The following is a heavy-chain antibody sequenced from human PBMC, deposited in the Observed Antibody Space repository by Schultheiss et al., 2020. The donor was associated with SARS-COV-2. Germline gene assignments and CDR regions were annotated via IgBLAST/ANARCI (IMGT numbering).Heavy chain of an antibody. CDR2: MNPNSGNT. J-gene: IGHJ3*02. V-gene: IGHV1-8*01. D-gene: IGHD6-13*01. CDR3: AKPCIAAAVCAFDI. CDR1: GYTFTSYD. Sequence: ASVKVSCKASGYTFTSYDINWVRQATGQGLEWMGWMNPNSGNTGYAQKFQGRVTMTRNTSISTAYMELSSLRSEDTAVYYCAKPCIAAAVCAFDIWGQGTMVTVSS.